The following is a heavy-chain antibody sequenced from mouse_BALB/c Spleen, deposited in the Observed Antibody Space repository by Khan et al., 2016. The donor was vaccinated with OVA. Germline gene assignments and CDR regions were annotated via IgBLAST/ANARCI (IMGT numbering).Heavy chain of an antibody. V-gene: IGHV1-4*01. D-gene: IGHD2-14*01. J-gene: IGHJ3*01. CDR2: INPSIGYI. CDR1: GFTFNTYT. Sequence: VQLKESGAELARPGASVKMSCKASGFTFNTYTMPWVKQRPGQGLEWIGYINPSIGYIYYNQKFKDKSTLTADKSSSTTYKQLGSLTSDYSASYYCAREGAYYRSDGWFSYWGQGTLVTVSA. CDR3: AREGAYYRSDGWFSY.